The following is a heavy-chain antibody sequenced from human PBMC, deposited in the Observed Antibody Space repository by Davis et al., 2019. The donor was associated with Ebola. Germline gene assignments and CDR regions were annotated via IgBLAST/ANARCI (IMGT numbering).Heavy chain of an antibody. J-gene: IGHJ6*02. V-gene: IGHV4-30-2*01. CDR3: ARAGRYYYYGMDV. D-gene: IGHD6-19*01. CDR1: GGSISSGGYS. CDR2: IYHSGST. Sequence: SETLSLTCAVSGGSISSGGYSWSWIRQPPGKGLEWIGYIYHSGSTYYNPSLKSRVTISVDRSKNQFSLQLNSVTPEDTAVYYCARAGRYYYYGMDVWGQGTTVTVSS.